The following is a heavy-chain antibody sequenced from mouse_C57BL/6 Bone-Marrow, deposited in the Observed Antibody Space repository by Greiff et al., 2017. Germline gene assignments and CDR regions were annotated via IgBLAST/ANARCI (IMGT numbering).Heavy chain of an antibody. D-gene: IGHD1-1*01. V-gene: IGHV1-82*01. CDR2: IYTGDGDT. Sequence: QVQLKQSGPELVKPGASVKISCKASGYAFSSSWMNWVKQRPGKGLEWIGLIYTGDGDTNYNGKFKGKAPLTAAKSSSTAYMQLSSLTSEDYAVSSCARGRTVVATTYWYFDVWGTGTTVTVSS. J-gene: IGHJ1*03. CDR3: ARGRTVVATTYWYFDV. CDR1: GYAFSSSW.